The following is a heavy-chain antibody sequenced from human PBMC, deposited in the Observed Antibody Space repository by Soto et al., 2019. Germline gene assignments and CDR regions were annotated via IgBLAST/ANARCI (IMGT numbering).Heavy chain of an antibody. Sequence: KGLEWVPTISRGGSSTYYPDSVKGRFTISRDNSKNTLYLQMNSLRAEDTAVYYFFFQAEDGIRDTVPVSAFLLNRSSDL. J-gene: IGHJ2*01. CDR2: ISRGGSST. V-gene: IGHV3-23*01. CDR3: FFQAEDGIRDTVPVSAFLLNRSSDL. D-gene: IGHD2-15*01.